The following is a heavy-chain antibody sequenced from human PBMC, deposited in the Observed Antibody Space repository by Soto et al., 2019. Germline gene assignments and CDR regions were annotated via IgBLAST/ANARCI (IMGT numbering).Heavy chain of an antibody. CDR1: GFTFSAVY. CDR2: ISSSGTSA. D-gene: IGHD3-10*01. V-gene: IGHV3-11*05. J-gene: IGHJ4*02. CDR3: AGDRGAGTGQYFDY. Sequence: QVQLEESGGGLVKPGGSLRLSCAASGFTFSAVYMSWIRQAPNKGLEYSSYISSSGTSANYADSVKGRFPISRDNAKNSLYLQMDSLRAEDTDVYYCAGDRGAGTGQYFDYWGQGALVTVSS.